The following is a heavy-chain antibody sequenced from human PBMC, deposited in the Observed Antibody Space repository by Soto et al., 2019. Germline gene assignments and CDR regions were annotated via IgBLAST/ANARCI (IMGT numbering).Heavy chain of an antibody. J-gene: IGHJ5*02. CDR1: GASMISYY. V-gene: IGHV4-59*01. CDR3: ARDRICSGGSCFARWFDP. D-gene: IGHD2-15*01. Sequence: SETLSLTCTVSGASMISYYWSWIRQPPGKGLEWIGYIYYSGSTNYNPSLKSRVTISVDTSKNQFSLKLSSVTAADTAVYYCARDRICSGGSCFARWFDPWGQGTLVTVSS. CDR2: IYYSGST.